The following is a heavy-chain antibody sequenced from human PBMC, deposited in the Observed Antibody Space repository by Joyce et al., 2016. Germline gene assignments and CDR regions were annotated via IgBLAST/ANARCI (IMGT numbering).Heavy chain of an antibody. CDR3: ATGPYSSSSTSDNY. CDR1: GDTFSDYY. D-gene: IGHD6-19*01. CDR2: VDPEDGET. J-gene: IGHJ4*02. Sequence: KPGATVKISCKFSGDTFSDYYIHWVQQAPGKGLEWMGLVDPEDGETIYTEKFQAKLTVTADTSTDTAYMELSSLRFEDTAVYYCATGPYSSSSTSDNYWGQGTLVTVSS. V-gene: IGHV1-69-2*01.